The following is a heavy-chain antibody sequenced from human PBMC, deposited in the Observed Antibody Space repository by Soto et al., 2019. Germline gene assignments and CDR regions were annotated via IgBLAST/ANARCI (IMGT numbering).Heavy chain of an antibody. CDR1: GGTFSSYT. CDR3: AREGGSSVFDY. CDR2: IIPILGIA. D-gene: IGHD1-26*01. J-gene: IGHJ4*02. Sequence: GASVKVSCKASGGTFSSYTISWVRQAPGQGLEWMGRIIPILGIANYAQKFQGRVTITADKSTSTAYMELSSLRSEDTAVYYCAREGGSSVFDYWGQGTLVTVSS. V-gene: IGHV1-69*04.